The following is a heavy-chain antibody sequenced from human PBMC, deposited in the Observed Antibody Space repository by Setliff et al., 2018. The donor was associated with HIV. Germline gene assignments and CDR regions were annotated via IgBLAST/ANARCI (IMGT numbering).Heavy chain of an antibody. CDR1: GGSVDSGSYY. D-gene: IGHD4-17*01. CDR3: ARDPPGYGDSKDY. Sequence: SETLSLTCSVSGGSVDSGSYYWSWIRQSPGKGLEWPGYIYYSGSTTYNPSLRSRVTISIDTSKNQFSLNRRSVTAADTAVYYCARDPPGYGDSKDYWGQGKLVTVSS. V-gene: IGHV4-61*01. J-gene: IGHJ4*02. CDR2: IYYSGST.